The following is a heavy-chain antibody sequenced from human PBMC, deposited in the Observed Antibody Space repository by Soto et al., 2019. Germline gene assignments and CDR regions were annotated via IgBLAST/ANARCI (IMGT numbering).Heavy chain of an antibody. CDR1: GFTFSSYT. CDR3: VRTIVGATKGGWFDP. J-gene: IGHJ5*02. Sequence: GGSLRLSCTASGFTFSSYTMSWVRQAPGKGLEWVSSFSGRDATTYYADSVKGRFTISKDNSKNTLYLQMNSLRAEDTALYFCVRTIVGATKGGWFDPWGQGALVTVSS. CDR2: FSGRDATT. V-gene: IGHV3-23*01. D-gene: IGHD1-26*01.